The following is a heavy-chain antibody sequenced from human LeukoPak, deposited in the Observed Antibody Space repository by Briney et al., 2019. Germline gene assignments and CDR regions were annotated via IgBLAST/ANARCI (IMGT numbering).Heavy chain of an antibody. J-gene: IGHJ4*02. CDR2: IYYSGST. CDR1: GGSISSSSYY. CDR3: ARDSAAPRYYDILTGYSAFDY. Sequence: PSETLSLTCTVSGGSISSSSYYWGWICQPPGKGLEWIGSIYYSGSTYYNPSLKSRVTISVDTSKNQFSLKLSSVTAADTAVYYCARDSAAPRYYDILTGYSAFDYWGQGTLVTVSS. D-gene: IGHD3-9*01. V-gene: IGHV4-39*07.